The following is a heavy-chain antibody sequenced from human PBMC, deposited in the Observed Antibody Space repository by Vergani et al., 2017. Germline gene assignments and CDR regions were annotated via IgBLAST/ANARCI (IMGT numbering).Heavy chain of an antibody. CDR1: GYSFTSYW. D-gene: IGHD6-13*01. V-gene: IGHV5-51*01. Sequence: EVQLVQSGAEVKKPGESLKISCKGSGYSFTSYWIGWVRQMPGKGLEWMGIIYPGDSDTRYSPSFQGQVTISADKSISTAYLQWSSLKASDTAMYYCARELQLPPPYYYYYYMDVWGKGTTVTVSS. CDR3: ARELQLPPPYYYYYYMDV. J-gene: IGHJ6*03. CDR2: IYPGDSDT.